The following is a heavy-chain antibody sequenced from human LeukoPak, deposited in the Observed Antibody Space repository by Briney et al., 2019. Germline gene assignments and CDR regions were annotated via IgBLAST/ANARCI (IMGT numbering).Heavy chain of an antibody. V-gene: IGHV1-2*06. CDR3: ARDHPYDFWSGYRYNWFDP. J-gene: IGHJ5*02. Sequence: GASVKVSCKAAGSTFTCYYMHWVRQAPGQGLEWMGRINPNSGGTNYAQRFQRRVTITRDTSISTAYLQLSRLRSDDTAVYYCARDHPYDFWSGYRYNWFDPWGQGTLVTVSS. CDR1: GSTFTCYY. D-gene: IGHD3-3*01. CDR2: INPNSGGT.